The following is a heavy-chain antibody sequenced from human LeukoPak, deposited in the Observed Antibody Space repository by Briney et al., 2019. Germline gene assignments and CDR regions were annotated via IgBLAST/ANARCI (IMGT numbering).Heavy chain of an antibody. Sequence: GGSLILSCAASGFTFSSYAMSWVRQAPGKGLGLVSAISGSGGSTYYADSVKGRFTTSRDNSKNTLYLQMNSLRAEDTAVYYCAKFSVTLNYYYYYMDVWGKGTTVTVSS. CDR3: AKFSVTLNYYYYYMDV. D-gene: IGHD4-17*01. CDR2: ISGSGGST. CDR1: GFTFSSYA. J-gene: IGHJ6*03. V-gene: IGHV3-23*01.